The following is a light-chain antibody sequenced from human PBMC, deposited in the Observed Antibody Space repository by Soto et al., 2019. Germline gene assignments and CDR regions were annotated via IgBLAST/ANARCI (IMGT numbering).Light chain of an antibody. V-gene: IGLV2-14*01. CDR1: SSDIGDYDY. J-gene: IGLJ1*01. CDR2: EVS. CDR3: SSYRSRTTIYV. Sequence: QSVLTQPASVSGSPGQSITISCTGTSSDIGDYDYVSWYQQYPGKAPNLLLYEVSNRPSGVSTRFSGSKSGNTASLTISGLQPEDEAHYYCSSYRSRTTIYVFGNATKLTV.